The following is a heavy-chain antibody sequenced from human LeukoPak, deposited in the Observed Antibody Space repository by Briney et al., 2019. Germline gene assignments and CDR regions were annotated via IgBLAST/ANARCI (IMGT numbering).Heavy chain of an antibody. J-gene: IGHJ4*02. CDR3: TTNHKIAYCGGDCYSDLRY. CDR2: IKSKTDGGTT. V-gene: IGHV3-15*07. CDR1: GFTFSNAW. Sequence: GGSLRLSCAASGFTFSNAWMNWVRQAPGKGLEWVSRIKSKTDGGTTDYAAPVKGRFTISRDDSKNTLYLQMNSLKTEDTAVYYCTTNHKIAYCGGDCYSDLRYWGQGTLVTVSS. D-gene: IGHD2-21*02.